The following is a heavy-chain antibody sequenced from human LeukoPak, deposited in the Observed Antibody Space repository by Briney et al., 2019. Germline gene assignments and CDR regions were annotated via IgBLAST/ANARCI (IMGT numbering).Heavy chain of an antibody. D-gene: IGHD2/OR15-2a*01. CDR2: ISDDGGKK. Sequence: GGSLRLSCAASGFTFSSYGMHWVRQAPGKGLEWVALISDDGGKKYYADSVKGRFTISRDNAKNSLFLQMNSLTADDTAVYYCARERTTIVSGTTIGAYWGQGTLVTVSS. CDR3: ARERTTIVSGTTIGAY. CDR1: GFTFSSYG. V-gene: IGHV3-30*03. J-gene: IGHJ4*02.